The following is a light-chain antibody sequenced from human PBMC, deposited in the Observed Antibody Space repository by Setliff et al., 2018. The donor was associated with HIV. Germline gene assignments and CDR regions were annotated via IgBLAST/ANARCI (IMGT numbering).Light chain of an antibody. CDR2: DDS. CDR3: QVWDSSSDPYV. V-gene: IGLV3-21*03. CDR1: NIGSKS. Sequence: SYELTQPPSVSVAPGKTARITCGGTNIGSKSVHWYQQKPGQAPVLVVYDDSDRPSGIPERFSGSNSGNTATATLTISRVEVGDGADYYCQVWDSSSDPYVFGTGTKVTVL. J-gene: IGLJ1*01.